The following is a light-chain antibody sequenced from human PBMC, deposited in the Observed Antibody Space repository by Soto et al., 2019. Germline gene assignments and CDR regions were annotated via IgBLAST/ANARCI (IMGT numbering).Light chain of an antibody. Sequence: DIQMTQSPSSLSASVGDRVTITCRARKSISSYLNWYQQKPGKAPKLLIYAASSSQSGVPSRFSGSGSGTDFTLTISSLQPEDFATYYCQQSYSTLAITFGQGSRLEIK. CDR2: AAS. J-gene: IGKJ5*01. CDR1: KSISSY. V-gene: IGKV1-39*01. CDR3: QQSYSTLAIT.